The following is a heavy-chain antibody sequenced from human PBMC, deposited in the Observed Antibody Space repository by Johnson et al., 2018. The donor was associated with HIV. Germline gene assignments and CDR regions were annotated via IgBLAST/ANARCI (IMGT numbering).Heavy chain of an antibody. D-gene: IGHD6-6*01. Sequence: VQLVESGGGVVQPGRSLRLSCAASGFTFSSYAMHWVRQAPDKGLEWVAVISYDGSNKYYADSVKGRFTISRDNSKNTLYLQMNSLRAEDTAVYYCARERPAYSSSSSHAFDIWGQGTMVTVSS. V-gene: IGHV3-30*04. CDR3: ARERPAYSSSSSHAFDI. CDR2: ISYDGSNK. J-gene: IGHJ3*02. CDR1: GFTFSSYA.